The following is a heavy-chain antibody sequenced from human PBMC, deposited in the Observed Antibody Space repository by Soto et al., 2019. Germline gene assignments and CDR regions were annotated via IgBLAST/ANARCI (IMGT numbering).Heavy chain of an antibody. V-gene: IGHV3-23*01. J-gene: IGHJ6*02. CDR1: GFTFSSYT. D-gene: IGHD2-15*01. CDR2: ISGSCGST. CDR3: AKDQDIVVVVAAAGGMDV. Sequence: PGGSLRLSCAASGFTFSSYTMSWVRQAPGKGLEWVSAISGSCGSTYYADSVKGRFTISRDNSKNTLYLQMNSLRAEDTAVYYCAKDQDIVVVVAAAGGMDVWGHGTTVTTSS.